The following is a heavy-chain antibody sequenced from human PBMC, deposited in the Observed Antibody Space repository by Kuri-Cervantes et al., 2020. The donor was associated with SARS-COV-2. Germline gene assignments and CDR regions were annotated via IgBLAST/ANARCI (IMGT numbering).Heavy chain of an antibody. J-gene: IGHJ3*02. V-gene: IGHV3-7*03. Sequence: GESLRLSCAASGLTVSSYWMGWVRQAPGKGMEWVANLKQGGSEKYYVGSMKSRFTISRDNAKNSMYLQMNSLIAEDTALYYCGLFSSSRTRDAFDIWGQGTMVTVSS. CDR3: GLFSSSRTRDAFDI. D-gene: IGHD6-6*01. CDR1: GLTVSSYW. CDR2: LKQGGSEK.